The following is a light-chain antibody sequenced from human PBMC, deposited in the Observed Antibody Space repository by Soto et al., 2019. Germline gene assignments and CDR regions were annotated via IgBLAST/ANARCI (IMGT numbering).Light chain of an antibody. CDR1: SSDVGGYNY. Sequence: QSALTQPPSASGSPGQSVTISCTGTSSDVGGYNYVSWYQQHPGKAPKVMIYDVGKRPSGVPDRFSGSKSGNTASLTVSGLQAEDVAHYYCSSHAGSNNPFVFGTGTKVTVL. CDR2: DVG. J-gene: IGLJ1*01. V-gene: IGLV2-8*01. CDR3: SSHAGSNNPFV.